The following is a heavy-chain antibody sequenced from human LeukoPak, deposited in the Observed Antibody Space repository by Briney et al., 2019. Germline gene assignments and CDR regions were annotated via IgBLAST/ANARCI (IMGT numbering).Heavy chain of an antibody. D-gene: IGHD6-19*01. J-gene: IGHJ4*02. CDR2: IIPILGIA. Sequence: SVKVSCKASGGTFSSYAISWVRQAPGQGVAWVGRIIPILGIANYAQKFQGRVTITADKSTSTAYMELSSLRSEDTAVYYCARSSSGWYEYNFDYWGQGTLVTVSS. CDR1: GGTFSSYA. CDR3: ARSSSGWYEYNFDY. V-gene: IGHV1-69*10.